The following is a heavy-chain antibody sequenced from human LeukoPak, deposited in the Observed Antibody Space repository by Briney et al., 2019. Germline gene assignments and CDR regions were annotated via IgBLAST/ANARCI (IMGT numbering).Heavy chain of an antibody. CDR2: IYLGDSDT. D-gene: IGHD2-2*01. Sequence: GESLKISCKGSGYSFTSHWIDWVRQMPGKGLEWMGVIYLGDSDTRYSPSFQGLVTISADKSISTAYLQWSSLKASDTAMYYCARTQGYQLLSAFDIWGQGTMVTVSS. V-gene: IGHV5-51*01. J-gene: IGHJ3*02. CDR1: GYSFTSHW. CDR3: ARTQGYQLLSAFDI.